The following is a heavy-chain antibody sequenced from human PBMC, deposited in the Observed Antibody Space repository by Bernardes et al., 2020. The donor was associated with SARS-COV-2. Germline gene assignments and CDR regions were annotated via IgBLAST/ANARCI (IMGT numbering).Heavy chain of an antibody. CDR1: GYTFTDYY. Sequence: ASVKVSCKASGYTFTDYYLHWVRQAPGQGLEWMAWINTNSGDTHYAQKLLGRVVITRDTSISTAYMELSSLRSDDTAVYFCVRDLTGASGCGYFDDCWGQGTLVTVSS. CDR3: VRDLTGASGCGYFDDC. V-gene: IGHV1-2*02. D-gene: IGHD5-12*01. CDR2: INTNSGDT. J-gene: IGHJ4*02.